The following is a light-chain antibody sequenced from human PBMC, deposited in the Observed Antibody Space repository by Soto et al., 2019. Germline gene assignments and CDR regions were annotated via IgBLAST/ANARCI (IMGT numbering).Light chain of an antibody. J-gene: IGKJ2*01. CDR3: QQYNSYT. V-gene: IGKV1-5*01. CDR1: QSISTW. Sequence: DIQMTQSPSTLSASVGDRVTITCRASQSISTWLAWYQQKPGKAPNLLIYDASSLERGVPSRFSGSGSGTEFTLTISSLQPDGFATYYCQQYNSYTFGQGTKLEIK. CDR2: DAS.